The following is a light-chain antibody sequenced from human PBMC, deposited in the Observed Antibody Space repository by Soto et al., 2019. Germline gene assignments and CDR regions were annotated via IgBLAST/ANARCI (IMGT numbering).Light chain of an antibody. CDR1: QSISSY. J-gene: IGKJ1*01. Sequence: DNQMTQSPSSLSASVGDRVTLTCRASQSISSYLNWYQHKPGEAPKLLIYAASALQSGVPSRFSGTGSGTDFTLTISSLQPEDFATYYCQQTYITPWTFGQGTRVEI. CDR2: AAS. CDR3: QQTYITPWT. V-gene: IGKV1-39*01.